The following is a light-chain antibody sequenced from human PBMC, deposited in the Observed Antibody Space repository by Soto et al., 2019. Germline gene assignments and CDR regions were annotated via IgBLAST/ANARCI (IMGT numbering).Light chain of an antibody. CDR2: QVT. V-gene: IGLV2-14*01. CDR1: FSDIAVFNY. J-gene: IGLJ1*01. Sequence: QSALAQPASVSGSPGQSITISCTGSFSDIAVFNYVSWYQQYPGRAPKLLIYQVTSRASGVSHRFSGSKSGNTASLTISGLQPEDEGEYYCNSYSSTNFYVFGTGTKVTVL. CDR3: NSYSSTNFYV.